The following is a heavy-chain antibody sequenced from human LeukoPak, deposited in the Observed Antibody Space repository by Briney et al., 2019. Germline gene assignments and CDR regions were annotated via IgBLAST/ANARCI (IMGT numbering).Heavy chain of an antibody. D-gene: IGHD6-25*01. CDR2: ISYDGFNT. V-gene: IGHV3-30-3*02. CDR3: AKKVSSSPSGGFDP. CDR1: GFTFSNYA. Sequence: PGGSLRLSCAASGFTFSNYAMHWVRQAPGKGLEWVAVISYDGFNTYYSDSVKGRFTISRDNFKNTLDLQMNSLRAEDTAVYYCAKKVSSSPSGGFDPWGQGTLVTVSS. J-gene: IGHJ5*02.